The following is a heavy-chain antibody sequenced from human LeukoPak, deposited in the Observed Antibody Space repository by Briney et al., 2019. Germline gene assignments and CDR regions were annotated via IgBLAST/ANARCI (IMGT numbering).Heavy chain of an antibody. D-gene: IGHD3-22*01. CDR3: ARVIYDSSGYDH. CDR1: GFTVSTNY. V-gene: IGHV3-66*01. Sequence: PGGSLRLSCAASGFTVSTNYMSWVRQSPGMGLEWVSIIYSGGTTYYADSVKGRFTISRDNSKNTLYLQMNSLRAEDTAVYYCARVIYDSSGYDHWGQGTLVTVS. CDR2: IYSGGTT. J-gene: IGHJ4*02.